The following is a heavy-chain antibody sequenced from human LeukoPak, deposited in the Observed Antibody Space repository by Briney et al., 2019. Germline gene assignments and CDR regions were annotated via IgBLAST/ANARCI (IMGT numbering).Heavy chain of an antibody. J-gene: IGHJ4*02. CDR1: GGSFSGYH. CDR3: ARGYPQGAGTTSPYFDY. CDR2: INHSGST. V-gene: IGHV4-34*01. D-gene: IGHD1-7*01. Sequence: SETLSLTCAVYGGSFSGYHWSWIRQPPGKGLEWIGEINHSGSTNYNPSLKSRVTISVDTSKNQFSLKLSSVTAADTAVYYCARGYPQGAGTTSPYFDYWGQGTLVTVSS.